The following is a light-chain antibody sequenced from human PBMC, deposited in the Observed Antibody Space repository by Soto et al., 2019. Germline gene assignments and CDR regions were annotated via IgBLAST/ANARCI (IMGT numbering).Light chain of an antibody. J-gene: IGKJ5*01. CDR2: GVS. CDR3: QQYNNWPRT. V-gene: IGKV3-15*01. Sequence: EIVMIQSPATPSVSPRESVTLPCRASQLFSSNLAWYQHKPGQAPRLLIYGVSTRDTGVPDRFSGSASGTEFTLTISSLQSEDFAVYYCQQYNNWPRTFGQGTRLEIK. CDR1: QLFSSN.